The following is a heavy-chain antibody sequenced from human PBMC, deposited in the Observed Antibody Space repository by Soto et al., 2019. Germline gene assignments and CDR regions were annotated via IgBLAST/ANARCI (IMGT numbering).Heavy chain of an antibody. J-gene: IGHJ4*02. CDR2: ISGSGGST. V-gene: IGHV3-23*01. Sequence: EVQLLESGGGLVQPGGSLRLSCAASGFTFSSYAMSWVRQAPGKGLEWVSAISGSGGSTYYADSVKGRFTISRDNSKNTLYLQMNSLRAEDTAVYYCAKDLDVYQPSITMVRGIHYWGQGTLVTVSS. CDR3: AKDLDVYQPSITMVRGIHY. D-gene: IGHD3-10*01. CDR1: GFTFSSYA.